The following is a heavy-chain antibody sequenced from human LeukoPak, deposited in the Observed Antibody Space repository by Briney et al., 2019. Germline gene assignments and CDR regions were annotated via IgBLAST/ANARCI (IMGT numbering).Heavy chain of an antibody. Sequence: TGGSLRLSCAASGFSFSSYGMHWVRQAPGKGLEWVAVIWLDGSNKYYGDSVKGRFTISRDNSKNALYLQMNSLRVEDTAVYFCARESSLRYFDYWGQGTLVTVSS. V-gene: IGHV3-33*01. J-gene: IGHJ4*02. CDR3: ARESSLRYFDY. CDR2: IWLDGSNK. CDR1: GFSFSSYG. D-gene: IGHD3-9*01.